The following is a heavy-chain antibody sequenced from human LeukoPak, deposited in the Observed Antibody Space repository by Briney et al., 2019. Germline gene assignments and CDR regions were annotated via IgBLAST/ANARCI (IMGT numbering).Heavy chain of an antibody. V-gene: IGHV3-23*01. CDR3: TIDLMTGFSSGWHFGY. J-gene: IGHJ4*02. CDR2: TSGDEDST. Sequence: PGGSLRLSCAASGLTFKNFAMSWVRQAPGKGLERLAVTSGDEDSTHYADSVRGHFVISTDNSKNTSFLHMNSLRAEDTAVYYCTIDLMTGFSSGWHFGYWGQGTLVTVPS. D-gene: IGHD6-19*01. CDR1: GLTFKNFA.